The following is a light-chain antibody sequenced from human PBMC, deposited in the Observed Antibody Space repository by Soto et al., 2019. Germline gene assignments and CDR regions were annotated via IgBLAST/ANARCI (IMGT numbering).Light chain of an antibody. CDR3: QSYDSSLSGGV. Sequence: QSVLTQPPSVSGAPGQRVTISCIGSTSNTGAGYDVHWYQQLPGTAPKLLIYGNSNRPSGVPDRFSGSKSGTSASLAITGLQAEDEADYYCQSYDSSLSGGVFGGGTKLTVL. CDR1: TSNTGAGYD. CDR2: GNS. V-gene: IGLV1-40*01. J-gene: IGLJ3*02.